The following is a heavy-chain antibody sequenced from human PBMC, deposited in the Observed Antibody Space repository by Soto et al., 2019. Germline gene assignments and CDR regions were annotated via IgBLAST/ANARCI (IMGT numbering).Heavy chain of an antibody. Sequence: EVQLVESGGGLVQPGGSLRLSCAASGFTVSDNYMNWVRQAPGKGPEWVSVIYKVGTTYYADSVKGRFTISRDSSKNTLYLQMNNLRAEDTALYYCARDADTFMPGTFDNWGQGTQVTVSS. J-gene: IGHJ4*02. CDR1: GFTVSDNY. V-gene: IGHV3-66*01. D-gene: IGHD5-18*01. CDR3: ARDADTFMPGTFDN. CDR2: IYKVGTT.